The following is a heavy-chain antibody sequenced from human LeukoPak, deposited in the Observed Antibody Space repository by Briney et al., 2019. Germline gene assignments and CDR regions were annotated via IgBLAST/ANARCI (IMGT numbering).Heavy chain of an antibody. D-gene: IGHD6-13*01. J-gene: IGHJ4*02. V-gene: IGHV3-7*01. CDR2: INEDGTDK. Sequence: GGSLRLSCAASGFTFTNYWMNWVRQAPGKGLEWVASINEDGTDKYYVDSVKGRFTISRDNAENSLSLQMDSLRAEDTAVYFCARVLSSSWYYHYFDYWGQGTLVTVSS. CDR1: GFTFTNYW. CDR3: ARVLSSSWYYHYFDY.